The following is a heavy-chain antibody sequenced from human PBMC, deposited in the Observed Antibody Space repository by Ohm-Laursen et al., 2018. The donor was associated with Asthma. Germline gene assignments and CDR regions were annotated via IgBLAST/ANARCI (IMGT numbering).Heavy chain of an antibody. V-gene: IGHV4-31*03. CDR3: ARGAFYYESTGYYFFDH. D-gene: IGHD3-22*01. CDR2: IYYSGLT. J-gene: IGHJ4*02. CDR1: GDSINSGNNY. Sequence: TLSLTCTVSGDSINSGNNYWSWIRQHPGKGLEWIGYIYYSGLTYSNPSLRSRVIISVDTSKNQFSLNLTSVTAADTAVYYCARGAFYYESTGYYFFDHWGQGTPVTVSS.